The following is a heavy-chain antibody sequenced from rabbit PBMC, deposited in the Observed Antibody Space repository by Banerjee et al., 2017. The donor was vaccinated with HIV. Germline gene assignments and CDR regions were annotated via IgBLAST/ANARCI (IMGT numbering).Heavy chain of an antibody. CDR1: GFSFSSSCW. J-gene: IGHJ6*01. CDR2: IYAGSSGST. CDR3: ARSRVAGSSYYTGYGMDL. Sequence: QSLEESGGDLVKPGASLTLTCTASGFSFSSSCWICWVRQAPGKGLEWIACIYAGSSGSTYYASWAKGRFTISKASSTTVTLQMTSLTAADTATYFCARSRVAGSSYYTGYGMDLWGQGTLVTVS. D-gene: IGHD8-1*01. V-gene: IGHV1S40*01.